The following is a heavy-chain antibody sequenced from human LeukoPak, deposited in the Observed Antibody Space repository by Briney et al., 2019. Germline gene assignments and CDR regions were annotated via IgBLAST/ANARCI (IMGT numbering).Heavy chain of an antibody. Sequence: SETLSLTCAVYGGSFSGYYWSWLRQPPGKGLEWIGEINHSGSTNYNPSLKSRVTISVDTSKNQFSLKLSSVTAADTAVYYCARGSRITMVRGVILRAFDIWGQGTMVTVSS. V-gene: IGHV4-34*01. J-gene: IGHJ3*02. CDR1: GGSFSGYY. CDR3: ARGSRITMVRGVILRAFDI. D-gene: IGHD3-10*01. CDR2: INHSGST.